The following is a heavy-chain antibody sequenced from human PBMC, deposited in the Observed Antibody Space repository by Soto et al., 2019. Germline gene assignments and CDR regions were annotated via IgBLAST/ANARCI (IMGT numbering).Heavy chain of an antibody. V-gene: IGHV5-10-1*01. D-gene: IGHD6-13*01. J-gene: IGHJ6*02. CDR2: IDPSDSYT. CDR1: GYSFTSYW. Sequence: PGESLKISCKGSGYSFTSYWINWVRQMPGKGLEWMGRIDPSDSYTNYSPSFQGHVTISADKSISTAYLQWSSLKASDTAMYYCARRSIAAAGDYYYGMDVWGQGTTVTVS. CDR3: ARRSIAAAGDYYYGMDV.